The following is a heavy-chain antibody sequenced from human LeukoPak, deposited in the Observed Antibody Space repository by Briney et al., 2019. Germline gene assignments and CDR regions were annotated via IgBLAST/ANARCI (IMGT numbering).Heavy chain of an antibody. Sequence: GGSVKVSCMASGYTFTSYGISWVRQAPGQGLDWMGWISAHNGDTNYAQKLQGRVSMTTDTSTSTAYMELRSLRSDDTAVYYCAKDEDYYGSGSYSNIHLFYFDFWGQGTLVTVYS. CDR1: GYTFTSYG. CDR2: ISAHNGDT. J-gene: IGHJ4*02. D-gene: IGHD3-10*01. V-gene: IGHV1-18*01. CDR3: AKDEDYYGSGSYSNIHLFYFDF.